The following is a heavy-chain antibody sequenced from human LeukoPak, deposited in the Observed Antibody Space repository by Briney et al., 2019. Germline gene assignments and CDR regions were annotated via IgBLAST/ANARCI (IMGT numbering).Heavy chain of an antibody. CDR2: CNNDGTTT. CDR3: ARAYYYYNMDV. CDR1: GFTSSGYW. V-gene: IGHV3-74*01. J-gene: IGHJ6*03. Sequence: PGGSLRLSCAASGFTSSGYWMHWVRQAPGKGLMWVSRCNNDGTTTNYADSVKGRFTVSRDKAKNTLYLQMNSLRAEDTAVYYCARAYYYYNMDVWGKGTTVTVSS.